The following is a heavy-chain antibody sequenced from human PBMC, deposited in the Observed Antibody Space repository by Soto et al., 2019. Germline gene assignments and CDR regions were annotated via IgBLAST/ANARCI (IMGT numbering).Heavy chain of an antibody. D-gene: IGHD2-2*01. Sequence: SETLSLTCAVSSGSISSSNWWSWVRQPPGKGLEWIGEIYHSGSTNYNPSLKSRVTISVDKSKNQFSLKLSSVTAADTAVYYCARNTCSSTSCYYYYYMDVWGKGTTVTVSS. CDR3: ARNTCSSTSCYYYYYMDV. CDR1: SGSISSSNW. J-gene: IGHJ6*03. V-gene: IGHV4-4*02. CDR2: IYHSGST.